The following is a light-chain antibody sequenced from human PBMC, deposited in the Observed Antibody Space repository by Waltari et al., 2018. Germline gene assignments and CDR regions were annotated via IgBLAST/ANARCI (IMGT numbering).Light chain of an antibody. J-gene: IGLJ2*01. Sequence: SVLTPPPSASGTPGQRVTISCSGSSSNLGSNTVTWYQQLPGTAPKLLIYSNKQRPSGVPDRFSGSKSGTSASLAISGLQSEDEADYYCAAWDDSLNVLFGGGTKLTVL. CDR1: SSNLGSNT. CDR2: SNK. CDR3: AAWDDSLNVL. V-gene: IGLV1-44*01.